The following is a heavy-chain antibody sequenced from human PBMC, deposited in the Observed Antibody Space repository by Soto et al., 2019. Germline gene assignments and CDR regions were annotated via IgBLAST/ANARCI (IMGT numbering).Heavy chain of an antibody. CDR1: GGSISSGDYY. J-gene: IGHJ3*02. V-gene: IGHV4-30-4*01. CDR2: IYYSGST. Sequence: NPSETLSLTCTVSGGSISSGDYYWSWIRQPPGKGLEWIGYIYYSGSTYYNPSLKSRVTISVDTSKNQFSLKLSSVTAADTAVYYCARDPERANAFDIWGQGTMVTVSS. CDR3: ARDPERANAFDI.